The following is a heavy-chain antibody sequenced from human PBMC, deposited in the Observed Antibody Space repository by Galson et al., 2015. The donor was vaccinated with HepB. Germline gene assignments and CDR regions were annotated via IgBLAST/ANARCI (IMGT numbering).Heavy chain of an antibody. J-gene: IGHJ4*02. CDR2: ISYDGSNK. Sequence: SLRLSCAASGFTFSSYGMHWVRQAPGKGLEWVAVISYDGSNKYYADSVKGRFTISRDNSKNTLYLQMNSLRAEDTAVYYCAKDVAAAGLFDYWGQGTLVTVSS. D-gene: IGHD6-13*01. CDR3: AKDVAAAGLFDY. V-gene: IGHV3-30*18. CDR1: GFTFSSYG.